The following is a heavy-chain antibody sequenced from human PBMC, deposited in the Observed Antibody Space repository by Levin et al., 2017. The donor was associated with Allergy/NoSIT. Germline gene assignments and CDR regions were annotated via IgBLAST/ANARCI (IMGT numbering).Heavy chain of an antibody. Sequence: GGSLRLSCGASGFTFNNYAMSWVRQAPGKGLEWVSGISGGGGDTYYADSVKGRFAISRDNSKNTLYLQMNSLRAEETAVYYGAKEWSQQGKPDLDSWGQGTLVTVSS. CDR2: ISGGGGDT. V-gene: IGHV3-23*01. D-gene: IGHD6-13*01. CDR3: AKEWSQQGKPDLDS. CDR1: GFTFNNYA. J-gene: IGHJ4*02.